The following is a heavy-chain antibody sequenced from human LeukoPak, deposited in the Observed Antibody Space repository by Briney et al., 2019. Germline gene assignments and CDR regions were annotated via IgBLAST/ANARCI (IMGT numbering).Heavy chain of an antibody. CDR3: ARAPDGYKGDYYFDY. CDR2: INPSGGST. J-gene: IGHJ4*02. D-gene: IGHD5-24*01. CDR1: GYTFTSYY. V-gene: IGHV1-46*01. Sequence: ASVKVSCKASGYTFTSYYMHWVRQAPGQGLEWMGIINPSGGSTSYAQKFQGRVTMTRDMSTSTVYMELSSLRSEDTAVYYCARAPDGYKGDYYFDYWGQGTLVTVSS.